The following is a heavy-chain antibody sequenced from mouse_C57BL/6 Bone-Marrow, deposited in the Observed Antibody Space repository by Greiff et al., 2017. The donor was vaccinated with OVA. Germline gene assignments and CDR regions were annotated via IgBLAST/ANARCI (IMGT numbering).Heavy chain of an antibody. Sequence: QVQLQQPGAELVKPGASVKLSCKASGYTFTSYWMQWVKQRPGQGLEWIGEIDPSDSYTNYNQKFKGKATLTVDTSSSTAYMQLSSLTSEDSAVYYCANYGSNLPLHFDYWGQGTTLTVSS. CDR2: IDPSDSYT. CDR3: ANYGSNLPLHFDY. D-gene: IGHD1-1*01. V-gene: IGHV1-50*01. CDR1: GYTFTSYW. J-gene: IGHJ2*01.